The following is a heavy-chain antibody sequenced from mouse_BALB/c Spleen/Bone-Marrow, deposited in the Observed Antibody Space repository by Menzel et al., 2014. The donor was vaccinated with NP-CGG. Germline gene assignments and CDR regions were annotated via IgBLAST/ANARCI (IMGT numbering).Heavy chain of an antibody. Sequence: VQRVESGPGLVAPSQSLSITCTVSGFSLSRYSVHWVRQPPGKGLEWLGMIWGGGSTDYNSALKSRLSISKDNSKSQVFLKMNSLQTDDTAMYYCAREYRYDGEDYFDYWGQGTTLTVSS. CDR1: GFSLSRYS. CDR3: AREYRYDGEDYFDY. J-gene: IGHJ2*01. D-gene: IGHD2-14*01. CDR2: IWGGGST. V-gene: IGHV2-6-4*01.